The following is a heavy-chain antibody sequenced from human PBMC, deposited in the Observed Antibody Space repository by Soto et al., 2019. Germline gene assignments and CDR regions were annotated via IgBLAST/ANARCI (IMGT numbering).Heavy chain of an antibody. V-gene: IGHV4-30-2*01. CDR2: IYHSGSS. CDR3: AAGGGLPRYY. D-gene: IGHD5-12*01. Sequence: QLQLQESGSGLVKPSQTLSLTCAVSGGSISSGGYSWSWIRQPPGKGLEWIGYIYHSGSSYYNPSLKSRVTTSVDRSKNQFSLKLRSVTAADTAVYSCAAGGGLPRYYWGQGTLFTVSS. J-gene: IGHJ4*02. CDR1: GGSISSGGYS.